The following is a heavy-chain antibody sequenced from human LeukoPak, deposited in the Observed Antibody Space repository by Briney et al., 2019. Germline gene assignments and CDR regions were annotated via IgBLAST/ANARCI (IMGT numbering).Heavy chain of an antibody. CDR2: IKEDGTET. CDR1: GFMFSSNW. V-gene: IGHV3-7*03. J-gene: IGHJ4*02. D-gene: IGHD3-22*01. CDR3: AKQAYYDSSGYYSDFDY. Sequence: GGSLRLSCAASGFMFSSNWMSWVRLAPGKGLEWVANIKEDGTETYYVDSVKGRFTISRDNAKNSLYLQMNSLRVEDTAVYYCAKQAYYDSSGYYSDFDYWGQGTLVTVSS.